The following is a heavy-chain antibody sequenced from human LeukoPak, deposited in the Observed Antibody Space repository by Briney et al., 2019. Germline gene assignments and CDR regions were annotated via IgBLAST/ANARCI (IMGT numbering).Heavy chain of an antibody. CDR3: AREFSSSGWA. J-gene: IGHJ5*02. Sequence: GGSLRPSCAASEFTFSSYWMSWVRQAPGKGLEWVANIKQDGSEKYYVDSVKGRFTISRDNAKNSLYLQMNSLRAEDTAVYYCAREFSSSGWAWGQGTLVTVSS. CDR1: EFTFSSYW. D-gene: IGHD6-19*01. CDR2: IKQDGSEK. V-gene: IGHV3-7*01.